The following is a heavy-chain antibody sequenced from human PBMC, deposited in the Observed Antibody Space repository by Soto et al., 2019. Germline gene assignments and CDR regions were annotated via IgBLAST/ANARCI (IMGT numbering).Heavy chain of an antibody. Sequence: GESLKISCMGSGYSFTSYWIGWVRQMPGKGLEWMGIIYPGDSDTRYSPSFQGQVTISADKSISTAYLQWSSLKASDTAMYYCARPIGGYSGYDDDAFAVWGQGTMVTVSS. CDR2: IYPGDSDT. CDR1: GYSFTSYW. V-gene: IGHV5-51*01. J-gene: IGHJ3*01. CDR3: ARPIGGYSGYDDDAFAV. D-gene: IGHD5-12*01.